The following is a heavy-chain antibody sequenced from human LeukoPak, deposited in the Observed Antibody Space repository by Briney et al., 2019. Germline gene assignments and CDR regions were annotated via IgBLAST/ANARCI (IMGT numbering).Heavy chain of an antibody. CDR2: ISSYNGNT. V-gene: IGHV1-18*01. CDR1: GGTFSSYG. CDR3: ARGSPPRRNYDSRGYYSYYFDY. Sequence: GASVKVSCKASGGTFSSYGISWVRQAPGQGLEWMGWISSYNGNTHYAQKLQGRVTMTTDTSTSTVYMELRSLRSDDTAVYYCARGSPPRRNYDSRGYYSYYFDYWGQGTLVTVSS. D-gene: IGHD3-22*01. J-gene: IGHJ4*02.